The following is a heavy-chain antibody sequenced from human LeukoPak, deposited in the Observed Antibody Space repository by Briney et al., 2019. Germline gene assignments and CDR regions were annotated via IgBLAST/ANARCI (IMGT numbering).Heavy chain of an antibody. D-gene: IGHD5-18*01. CDR3: ANSTAMYL. J-gene: IGHJ5*02. CDR2: ISYDGSNK. Sequence: QPGRSLRLSCAASGFTFSSYGMHWVRQAPGKGLEWVAVISYDGSNKYYAASVKGRFTISRDNSKNTLYLQMNSLRAEDRGVYYCANSTAMYLWGQGTLVTVSS. CDR1: GFTFSSYG. V-gene: IGHV3-30*18.